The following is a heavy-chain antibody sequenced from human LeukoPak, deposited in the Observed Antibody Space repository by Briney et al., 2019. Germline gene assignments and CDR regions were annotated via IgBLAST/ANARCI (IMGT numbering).Heavy chain of an antibody. V-gene: IGHV3-21*01. CDR3: ARGSGTITIFGVDMTPPDY. CDR2: ISNSSTYI. D-gene: IGHD3-3*01. CDR1: GFSFSRYG. Sequence: PGGSLRLSCAASGFSFSRYGMSWVRQAPGKGLECVSSISNSSTYIFYADSVEGRFTISRDDAKNSLSLQMNSLRAEDTAVYYCARGSGTITIFGVDMTPPDYWGQGTLVTVSS. J-gene: IGHJ4*02.